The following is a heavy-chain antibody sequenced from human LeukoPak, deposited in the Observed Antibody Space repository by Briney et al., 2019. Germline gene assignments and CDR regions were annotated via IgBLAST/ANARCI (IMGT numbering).Heavy chain of an antibody. D-gene: IGHD3-16*01. CDR1: GFSLSDYW. V-gene: IGHV3-74*01. CDR2: ITSDGSTT. J-gene: IGHJ4*01. CDR3: AGDYIWGRLF. Sequence: GGSLRLSCVGSGFSLSDYWMHWVRQTPGKGLMWVSRITSDGSTTWYADSVKGRFTVSRDNAKNTLFLEMNSLRDEDTAVYYCAGDYIWGRLFWGQGALVTVSS.